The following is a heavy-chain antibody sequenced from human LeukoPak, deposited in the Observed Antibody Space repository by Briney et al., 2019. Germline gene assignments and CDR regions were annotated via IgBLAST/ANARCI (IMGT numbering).Heavy chain of an antibody. J-gene: IGHJ5*02. CDR2: IYYSGST. CDR3: ARSSSSWYDMNWFDP. Sequence: PSETLSLTCTVSGGSISSSSYYWGWIRQPPGKGLEWIGSIYYSGSTYYNPSLKSRVTISVDTSKNQFSLKLSSVTAADTAVYYCARSSSSWYDMNWFDPWGQGTLVIVSS. V-gene: IGHV4-39*07. D-gene: IGHD6-13*01. CDR1: GGSISSSSYY.